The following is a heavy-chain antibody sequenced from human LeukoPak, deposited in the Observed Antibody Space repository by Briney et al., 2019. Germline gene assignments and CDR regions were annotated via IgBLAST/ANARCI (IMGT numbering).Heavy chain of an antibody. CDR3: ARGRPFTNYGDYWY. D-gene: IGHD4-17*01. V-gene: IGHV3-74*01. CDR1: GFTFSTHG. J-gene: IGHJ4*02. CDR2: INTDGSST. Sequence: GGSLRLSCVTSGFTFSTHGMHWVRQAPGKGLVWVSRINTDGSSTTYADSVKGRFTISRDNAKNTLYLQMNSLRAEDTAVYYCARGRPFTNYGDYWYWGQGTLVTVSS.